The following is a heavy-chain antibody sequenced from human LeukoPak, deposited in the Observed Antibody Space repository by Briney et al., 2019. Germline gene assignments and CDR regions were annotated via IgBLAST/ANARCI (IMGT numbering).Heavy chain of an antibody. CDR3: ARDFGTTGWHTFDY. CDR2: TYYRSKWYN. Sequence: SQTLSLTCVVSGDSGSSKNGAWNWIRQSPSRGLEWLGRTYYRSKWYNDYAESMEGRMTISQDTSKNQYSLHLNSVTPDDTAMYYCARDFGTTGWHTFDYWGQGTLVTVSS. V-gene: IGHV6-1*01. D-gene: IGHD6-19*01. J-gene: IGHJ4*02. CDR1: GDSGSSKNGA.